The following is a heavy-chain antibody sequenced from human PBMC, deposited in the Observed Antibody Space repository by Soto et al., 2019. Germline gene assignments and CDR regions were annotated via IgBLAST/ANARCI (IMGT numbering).Heavy chain of an antibody. D-gene: IGHD2-8*01. CDR2: INPKSGGT. Sequence: ASVKVSCKASGGTFSSYAMHWVRQAPGQGLEWLGRINPKSGGTSTAQKFQGWVTMTTDTSISTASMELTRLTSDDTAIYYCARGDSTDCSNGVCSFFYNHDMDVWGQGTTVTVSS. CDR3: ARGDSTDCSNGVCSFFYNHDMDV. CDR1: GGTFSSYA. J-gene: IGHJ6*02. V-gene: IGHV1-2*04.